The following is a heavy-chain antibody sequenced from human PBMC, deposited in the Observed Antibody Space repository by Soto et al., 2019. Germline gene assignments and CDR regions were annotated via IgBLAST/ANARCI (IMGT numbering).Heavy chain of an antibody. CDR1: GGSISSGGYY. CDR3: ARDYARRYFDY. D-gene: IGHD2-2*01. J-gene: IGHJ4*02. CDR2: IYYSGST. V-gene: IGHV4-31*03. Sequence: SETLSLTCTVSGGSISSGGYYWSWIRQHPGKGLEWIGYIYYSGSTYYNPSLKSRVTISIDTSKNQFSLKLSSVTAADTAVYYCARDYARRYFDYWGQGTLVTVSS.